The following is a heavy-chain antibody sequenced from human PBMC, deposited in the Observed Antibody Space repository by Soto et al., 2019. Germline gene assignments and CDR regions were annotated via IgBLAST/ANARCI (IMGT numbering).Heavy chain of an antibody. CDR2: LSYTGDT. CDR3: ARGGASSLPFDY. V-gene: IGHV4-59*11. D-gene: IGHD6-13*01. CDR1: GVSISSHY. Sequence: QVQLQESGPGLVKPSETLSLICTVSGVSISSHYWGWIRQPPGKGLEWIGYLSYTGDTSYNPSLKSRVSTSIDTSKNQFSLKLTSVTAADTAVYYCARGGASSLPFDYWGQGALVTVSS. J-gene: IGHJ4*02.